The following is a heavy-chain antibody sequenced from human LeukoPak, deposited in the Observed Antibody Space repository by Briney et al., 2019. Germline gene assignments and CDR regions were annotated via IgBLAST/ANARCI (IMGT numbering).Heavy chain of an antibody. V-gene: IGHV5-10-1*01. CDR1: GYIFTSYW. CDR2: IDPSDSHT. Sequence: RGESLQISCKASGYIFTSYWISWVRQMPGKGLEWMGRIDPSDSHTNYRPSFQGHVTMSTDKSSRTAYLQWSSLKASDTAMYYCARHSSGSWDPHRYFGMDVWGQGTMVSASS. CDR3: ARHSSGSWDPHRYFGMDV. D-gene: IGHD3-10*01. J-gene: IGHJ6*02.